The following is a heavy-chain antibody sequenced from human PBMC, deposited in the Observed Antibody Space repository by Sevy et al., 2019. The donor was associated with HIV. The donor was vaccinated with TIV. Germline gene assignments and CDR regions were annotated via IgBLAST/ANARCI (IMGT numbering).Heavy chain of an antibody. J-gene: IGHJ3*02. V-gene: IGHV3-23*01. D-gene: IGHD2-2*01. CDR3: AGGRYARSSSFDAFDI. CDR1: GFTFISYA. CDR2: IYDTNYGSGGGT. Sequence: GGYLRLSCKPSGFTFISYAMNCVRQVPGKGLDWVSTIYDTNYGSGGGTYYADSVKGRFTISRDTSKTTVYLQMNSLRTEDTSVYYCAGGRYARSSSFDAFDIWGQGTMVTVSS.